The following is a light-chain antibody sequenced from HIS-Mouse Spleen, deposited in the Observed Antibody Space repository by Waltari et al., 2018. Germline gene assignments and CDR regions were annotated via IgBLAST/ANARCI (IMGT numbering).Light chain of an antibody. CDR3: QQLNSYPVT. V-gene: IGKV1-9*01. CDR1: QGISSY. CDR2: AAS. Sequence: DIQLTQSPSFLSASVGARVTIPCRASQGISSYLAWYQQKPGKAPKLLIYAASTLQSGVPSRFSGSGSGTEFTLTISSLQPEDFATDYCQQLNSYPVTFGQGTKLEIK. J-gene: IGKJ2*01.